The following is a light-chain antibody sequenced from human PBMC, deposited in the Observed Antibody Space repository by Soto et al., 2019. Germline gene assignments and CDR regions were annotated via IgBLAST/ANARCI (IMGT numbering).Light chain of an antibody. V-gene: IGKV3-11*01. Sequence: EIVLTQSPATLSLSPGERATLSCRASQSVGSYLAWYQQKPGQAPRLLIYDASNRATGIPARFSGSGSGTDFTLTISSLEPEDFAVDFCQQRSNWLTFGPGTKVDIK. CDR1: QSVGSY. J-gene: IGKJ3*01. CDR3: QQRSNWLT. CDR2: DAS.